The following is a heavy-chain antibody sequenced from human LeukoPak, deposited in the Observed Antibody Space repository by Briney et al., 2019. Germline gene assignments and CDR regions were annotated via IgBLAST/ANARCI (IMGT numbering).Heavy chain of an antibody. V-gene: IGHV5-10-1*01. CDR3: ARTLYSSSWYYFDY. CDR1: GYRFTSCW. J-gene: IGHJ4*02. Sequence: GESLRISCKGSGYRFTSCWISWVRQMPGKGLEWMGRIDPSDSYTNYSPSFQGHVTISADKSISTAYLQWSSLKASDTAMYYCARTLYSSSWYYFDYWGQGTLVTVSS. D-gene: IGHD6-13*01. CDR2: IDPSDSYT.